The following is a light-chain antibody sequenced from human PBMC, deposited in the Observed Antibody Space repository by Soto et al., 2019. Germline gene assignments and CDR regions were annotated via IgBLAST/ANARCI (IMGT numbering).Light chain of an antibody. CDR2: GAS. V-gene: IGKV3-15*01. J-gene: IGKJ5*01. Sequence: EIVMTQSPATLSVSPGERATISCRASQSVSSNLAWYQQKPGQAPRLLIYGASTRATGIPSRFSGSGSGTEFTLTISRLQSEDFAGYYCQQYNKNHPITFGQGTRLEIK. CDR1: QSVSSN. CDR3: QQYNKNHPIT.